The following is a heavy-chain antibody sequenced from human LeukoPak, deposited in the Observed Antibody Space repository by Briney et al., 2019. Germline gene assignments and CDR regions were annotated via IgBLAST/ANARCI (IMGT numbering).Heavy chain of an antibody. D-gene: IGHD4-17*01. Sequence: GESLKISCKGSGYSFTSYWIGWVRQMPGKGLEWVGIIYPGDSDTRYSPSFQDQVIISADESISTAYLQWSSLKASDTAMYYCARHYPGGDYFIDYWGQGTLVTVSS. J-gene: IGHJ4*02. CDR3: ARHYPGGDYFIDY. V-gene: IGHV5-51*01. CDR2: IYPGDSDT. CDR1: GYSFTSYW.